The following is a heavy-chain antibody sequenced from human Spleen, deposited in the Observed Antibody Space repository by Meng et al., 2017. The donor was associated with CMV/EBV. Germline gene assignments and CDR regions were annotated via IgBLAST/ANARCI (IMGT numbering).Heavy chain of an antibody. CDR1: DFN. V-gene: IGHV1-2*02. CDR2: INPTSGAT. CDR3: AKVCDFYDSRGYLYDRSLEK. D-gene: IGHD3-22*01. Sequence: DFNVPWVRQAPGHGLEWMGWINPTSGATKYAKNFQGRVTMTSDTSITTAYMELSRLTSDDTAVYFCAKVCDFYDSRGYLYDRSLEKWGQGTLVTVSS. J-gene: IGHJ4*02.